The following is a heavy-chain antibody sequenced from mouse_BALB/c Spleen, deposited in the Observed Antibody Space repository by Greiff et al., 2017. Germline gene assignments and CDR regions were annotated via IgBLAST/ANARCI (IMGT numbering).Heavy chain of an antibody. CDR3: TRAYYYGSSYGYFDV. CDR2: IDPSDSYT. D-gene: IGHD1-1*01. J-gene: IGHJ1*01. Sequence: VQLQQPGAELVKPGASVKMSCKASGYTFTSYWMHWVKQRPGQGLEWIGVIDPSDSYTSYNQKFKGKATLTVDTSSSTAYMQLSSLTSEDSAVYYCTRAYYYGSSYGYFDVWGAGTTVTVSS. CDR1: GYTFTSYW. V-gene: IGHV1S127*01.